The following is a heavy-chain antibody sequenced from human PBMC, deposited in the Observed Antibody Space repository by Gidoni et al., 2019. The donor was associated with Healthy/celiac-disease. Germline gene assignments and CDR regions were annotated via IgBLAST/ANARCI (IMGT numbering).Heavy chain of an antibody. CDR3: ARDMYYYDSSGYYSHCYCY. J-gene: IGHJ4*02. CDR2: ISAYNGNT. Sequence: QVQLVQSGAEVKKPGASVKVSCKASGYTFTSYGISWVRQAPGQGLEWMRWISAYNGNTNYAQKLQGRVTMTTDTSTSTAYMELRSLRSDDTAVYYCARDMYYYDSSGYYSHCYCYWGQGTLVTVSS. CDR1: GYTFTSYG. V-gene: IGHV1-18*01. D-gene: IGHD3-22*01.